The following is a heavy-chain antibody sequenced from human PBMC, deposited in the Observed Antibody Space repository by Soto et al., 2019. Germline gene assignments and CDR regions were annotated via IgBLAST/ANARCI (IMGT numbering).Heavy chain of an antibody. V-gene: IGHV3-13*01. Sequence: EVQLVESGGGLVQTGGSLRLSCEASGFSFSSYDMHWVRQAAGKRLEWVAAIGADGDTYYSDSVKGRLSISRENTKNSLYHQMNSLRTGDTGVYHCAKARLYYYYGMDVWGQGTMVTVSS. J-gene: IGHJ6*02. CDR3: AKARLYYYYGMDV. CDR2: IGADGDT. CDR1: GFSFSSYD.